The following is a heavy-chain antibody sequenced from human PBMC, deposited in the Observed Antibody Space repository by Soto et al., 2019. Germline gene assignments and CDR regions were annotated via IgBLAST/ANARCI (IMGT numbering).Heavy chain of an antibody. CDR1: GGSISSTTDY. Sequence: SETLSLTCSVSGGSISSTTDYWGWIRQPPGKGLEWIGSVDYSGTTYYNPSLRSRVTISGDTSKNHFSLKLSSVTAADTAVYYCARDLPGDSTARSYYGMDGWGQGTTVTVPS. J-gene: IGHJ6*02. D-gene: IGHD6-13*01. CDR3: ARDLPGDSTARSYYGMDG. CDR2: VDYSGTT. V-gene: IGHV4-39*02.